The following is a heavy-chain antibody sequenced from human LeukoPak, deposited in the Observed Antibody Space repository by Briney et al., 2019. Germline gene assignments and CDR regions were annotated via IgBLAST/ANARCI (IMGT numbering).Heavy chain of an antibody. CDR3: ATGPHIHSGSYA. Sequence: GRSLRLSCAASGFTFSSYAMHWVRQAPGKGLEWVAVISYDGSNKYYADSVKGRFTISRDNSKNTLYLQMNSLRAEDTAVYYCATGPHIHSGSYAWGQGTMVTVSS. V-gene: IGHV3-30-3*01. CDR1: GFTFSSYA. D-gene: IGHD1-26*01. J-gene: IGHJ3*01. CDR2: ISYDGSNK.